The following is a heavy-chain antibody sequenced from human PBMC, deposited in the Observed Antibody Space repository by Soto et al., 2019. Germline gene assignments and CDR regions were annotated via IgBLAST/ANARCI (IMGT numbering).Heavy chain of an antibody. J-gene: IGHJ6*03. Sequence: QVPLVESGGGLVKPGGSLRLSCAASGFTFSDYYMSWIRQAPGKGLEWVSYISSSGSTIYYADSVKGRFTISRDNAKNSLYLQMNSLRAEDTAVYYCARDHGDYRKYYYYHYMDVWGKGTTVTVSS. CDR1: GFTFSDYY. CDR3: ARDHGDYRKYYYYHYMDV. D-gene: IGHD4-17*01. CDR2: ISSSGSTI. V-gene: IGHV3-11*01.